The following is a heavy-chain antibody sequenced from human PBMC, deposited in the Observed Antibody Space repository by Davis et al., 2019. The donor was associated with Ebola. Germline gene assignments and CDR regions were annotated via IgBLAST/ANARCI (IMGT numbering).Heavy chain of an antibody. CDR3: AKGGGSSGYDGWWYFDL. CDR2: ITNGGAST. V-gene: IGHV3-23*01. D-gene: IGHD5-12*01. Sequence: GESLKISCTASGFTFSSYGMNWVRQAPGKGLEWVSGITNGGASTFSANSVTGRFTISRDNSKSTLYLQMNRLGAEDTAIYYCAKGGGSSGYDGWWYFDLWGRGTLVTVSS. J-gene: IGHJ2*01. CDR1: GFTFSSYG.